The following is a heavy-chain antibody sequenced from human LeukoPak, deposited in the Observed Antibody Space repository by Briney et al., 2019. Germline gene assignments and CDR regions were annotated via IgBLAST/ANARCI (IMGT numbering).Heavy chain of an antibody. CDR1: GFTFTTYA. CDR2: ISGGFGST. V-gene: IGHV3-23*01. D-gene: IGHD6-13*01. J-gene: IGHJ5*02. CDR3: ARMGFRSSSWENWFDP. Sequence: GGSLRLSCTASGFTFTTYAMSWVRQAPGKGREWVSTISGGFGSTYYADSVKGRFTISRDNSKNTLYLQMNSLRADDTALYYCARMGFRSSSWENWFDPWGQGTLVTVSS.